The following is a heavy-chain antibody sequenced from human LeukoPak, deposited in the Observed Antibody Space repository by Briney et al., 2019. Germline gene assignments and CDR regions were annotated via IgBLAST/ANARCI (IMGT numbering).Heavy chain of an antibody. CDR2: ISRSGSAI. D-gene: IGHD4-23*01. CDR1: GFTFSSYE. V-gene: IGHV3-48*03. CDR3: ARAGYGGNSADY. Sequence: GGSLRLSCSASGFTFSSYEMNWVRQSPGQGLEWISYISRSGSAISYADPVKGRFTISTDDATNYLYLQMKSTGAEATGIYYCARAGYGGNSADYWGQGTLVTVSS. J-gene: IGHJ4*02.